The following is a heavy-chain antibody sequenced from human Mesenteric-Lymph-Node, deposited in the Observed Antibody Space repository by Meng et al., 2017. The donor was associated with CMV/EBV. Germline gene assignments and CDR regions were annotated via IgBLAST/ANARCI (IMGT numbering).Heavy chain of an antibody. V-gene: IGHV1-69*01. D-gene: IGHD7-27*01. CDR2: IIPNFATV. J-gene: IGHJ4*02. CDR3: ARIQDWGSLGDY. CDR1: GGTLGRFT. Sequence: SCKASGGTLGRFTIIWVRQAPGQGLEWMGGIIPNFATVNYAQRFQDRVAISADESTGTTYMELRSLRSDDTAVYYCARIQDWGSLGDYWGQGTLVTVSS.